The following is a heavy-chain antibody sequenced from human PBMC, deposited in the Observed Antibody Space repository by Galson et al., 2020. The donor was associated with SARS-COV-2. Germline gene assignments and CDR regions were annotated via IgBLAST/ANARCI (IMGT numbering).Heavy chain of an antibody. CDR3: ARDPYYYESSGHYDY. J-gene: IGHJ4*02. CDR2: ISSSGRNI. D-gene: IGHD3-22*01. CDR1: GFTFGAYY. V-gene: IGHV3-11*01. Sequence: GGSLRLSCAAFGFTFGAYYMSWIRRAPGKGLEYVSYISSSGRNIYYADSVKGRFTISRDNAKSSLYLQMNSLRAEDTAVYYCARDPYYYESSGHYDYWGQGTLVTVSS.